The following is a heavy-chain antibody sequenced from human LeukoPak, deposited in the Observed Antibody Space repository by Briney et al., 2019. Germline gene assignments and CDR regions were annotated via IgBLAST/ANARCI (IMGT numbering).Heavy chain of an antibody. CDR1: GYTFTNYG. CDR3: AREGLGELTLDY. J-gene: IGHJ4*02. CDR2: ISTSNGDT. Sequence: ASVKVSCQASGYTFTNYGINWVRQAPGQGLEWMGWISTSNGDTTYTQKFQGRVIIATDTSTNTAYMEVRSLRSDDTAIYYCAREGLGELTLDYWGQGTLVIVST. D-gene: IGHD3-16*01. V-gene: IGHV1-18*01.